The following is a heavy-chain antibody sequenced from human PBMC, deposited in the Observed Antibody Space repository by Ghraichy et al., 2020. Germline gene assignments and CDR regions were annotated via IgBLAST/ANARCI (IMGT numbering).Heavy chain of an antibody. Sequence: GSLNISCAASGVTVSNNYMSWVRQAPGKGLEWVSVIYSGGRTDYADSVKGRFTISRDNSKNTLYLQMNSLRVEDTAVYYCARDPMAASIETWGWGQGTLVTVSS. CDR3: ARDPMAASIETWG. V-gene: IGHV3-66*01. J-gene: IGHJ4*02. D-gene: IGHD5-24*01. CDR1: GVTVSNNY. CDR2: IYSGGRT.